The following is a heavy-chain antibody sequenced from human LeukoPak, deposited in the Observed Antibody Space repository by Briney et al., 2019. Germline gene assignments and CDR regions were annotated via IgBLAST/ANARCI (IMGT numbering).Heavy chain of an antibody. V-gene: IGHV5-51*01. D-gene: IGHD4-11*01. CDR1: GYSFTNYL. J-gene: IGHJ6*03. Sequence: GESLMFSCKGSGYSFTNYLIGGVRQMPGKGLEWMGIIYPGDSDTGYSPSFQGQVTISADKSISTAYLQWSSLKASDTAMYYCARLTTVTTTTPYYMDVWGKGTTVTVSS. CDR2: IYPGDSDT. CDR3: ARLTTVTTTTPYYMDV.